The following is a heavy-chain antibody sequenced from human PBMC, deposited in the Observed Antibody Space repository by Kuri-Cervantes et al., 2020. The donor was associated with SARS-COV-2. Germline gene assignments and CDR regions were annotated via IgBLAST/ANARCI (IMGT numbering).Heavy chain of an antibody. CDR2: IYYSGST. J-gene: IGHJ4*02. D-gene: IGHD6-6*01. Sequence: CAVSGYSISSGYYWGWIRQPPGKGLEWIGSIYYSGSTYYNPSLKSRVTISVDTSKNQFSLKLSSVTAADTAVYYCASIAARPYFDYWGQGTLVTVSS. V-gene: IGHV4-38-2*01. CDR1: GYSISSGYY. CDR3: ASIAARPYFDY.